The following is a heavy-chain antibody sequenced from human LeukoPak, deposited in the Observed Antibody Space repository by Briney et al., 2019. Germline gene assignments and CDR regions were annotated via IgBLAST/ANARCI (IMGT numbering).Heavy chain of an antibody. Sequence: GGSLRLSCAASEFTFSTYWMHWARQAPGKGLVWVSRISRDGSNTFYADSAKGRFTISRDNAKNTLYLQMNSLRGDDTAVYYCAREWDLPGAYYMDVWGKGTTVTVSS. J-gene: IGHJ6*03. CDR3: AREWDLPGAYYMDV. D-gene: IGHD1-26*01. CDR2: ISRDGSNT. V-gene: IGHV3-74*01. CDR1: EFTFSTYW.